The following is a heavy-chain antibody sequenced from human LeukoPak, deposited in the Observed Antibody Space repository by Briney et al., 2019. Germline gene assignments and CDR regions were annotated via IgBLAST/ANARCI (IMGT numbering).Heavy chain of an antibody. Sequence: GGSLRLSCAASGFTFSISAMSWVRQAPGKGLVWVSRINGDGSSTAYADSVKGRFTISRDNAKNTLYLQMNSLTAEDTAVYYCARGPPWYFDLWGRGTLVTVSS. D-gene: IGHD6-25*01. CDR1: GFTFSISA. J-gene: IGHJ2*01. V-gene: IGHV3-74*01. CDR2: INGDGSST. CDR3: ARGPPWYFDL.